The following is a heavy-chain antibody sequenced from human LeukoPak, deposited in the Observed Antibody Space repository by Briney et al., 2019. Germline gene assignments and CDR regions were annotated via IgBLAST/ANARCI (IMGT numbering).Heavy chain of an antibody. CDR3: ARDFPVFY. V-gene: IGHV4-59*11. J-gene: IGHJ4*02. CDR1: GGSISSHY. CDR2: IYYSRST. Sequence: SETLSLTCTVSGGSISSHYWSWIRQPPGKGLEWIGYIYYSRSTNYNPSLKSRVTISVDTSKNQFSLKLSSVTAADTAVYYCARDFPVFYWGQGTLVTVSS.